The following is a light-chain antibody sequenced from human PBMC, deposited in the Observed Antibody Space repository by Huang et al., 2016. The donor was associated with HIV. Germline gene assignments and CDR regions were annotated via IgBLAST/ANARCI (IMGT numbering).Light chain of an antibody. J-gene: IGKJ4*01. V-gene: IGKV3-11*01. CDR1: QSDARH. Sequence: EVVLTQSPATLSLSPGERAPLSCRAGQSDARHLAWYHHKPGQAPRLLSYDVSSRAPGTPASFSCSGSGTDVTLTIDSLEPEDFAVYYCQHRTNWPPLVTFGGGTRVEV. CDR3: QHRTNWPPLVT. CDR2: DVS.